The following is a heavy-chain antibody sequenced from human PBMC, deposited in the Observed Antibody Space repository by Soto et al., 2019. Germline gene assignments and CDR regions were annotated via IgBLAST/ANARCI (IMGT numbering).Heavy chain of an antibody. D-gene: IGHD2-15*01. CDR3: ATEIWECSGGSCYSFYFQH. CDR2: ISGSGGST. CDR1: GFTFSSYA. Sequence: EVQLLESGGGLVQPGGSLRLSCAASGFTFSSYAMSWVRQAPGKGLEWVSAISGSGGSTYYADSVKGRFTISRDNSKNTLYLQMNSLRAEDTAVDYCATEIWECSGGSCYSFYFQHWGQGTLVTVSS. J-gene: IGHJ1*01. V-gene: IGHV3-23*01.